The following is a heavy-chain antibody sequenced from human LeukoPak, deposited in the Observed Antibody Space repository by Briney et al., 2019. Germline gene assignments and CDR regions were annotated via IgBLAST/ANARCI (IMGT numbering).Heavy chain of an antibody. D-gene: IGHD3-10*02. Sequence: GGTLRLSCAASGFTFSNYVMSWVRKAPGTGLDLVSSVSDSGGYTYYADSVKGRLTISRDNSKNTVYLQMNSLRVEDTALYYCAKGVLGYSVPFLDCWGQGVLVTVSS. CDR2: VSDSGGYT. J-gene: IGHJ4*02. CDR1: GFTFSNYV. V-gene: IGHV3-23*01. CDR3: AKGVLGYSVPFLDC.